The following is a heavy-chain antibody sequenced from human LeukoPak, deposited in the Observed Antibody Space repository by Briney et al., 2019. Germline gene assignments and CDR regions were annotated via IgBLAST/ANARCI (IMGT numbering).Heavy chain of an antibody. J-gene: IGHJ4*02. CDR1: GFTFDDHD. CDR3: AKGADYYDSSGYDCFDY. Sequence: GGSLRLSCAASGFTFDDHDMHWVRQAPGKGLEWVSGTTWNSDSIGYADSVKGRFTISRDNAKNSLYLQMNSLRAEDTAFYYCAKGADYYDSSGYDCFDYWGQGTLVTVST. CDR2: TTWNSDSI. V-gene: IGHV3-9*01. D-gene: IGHD3-22*01.